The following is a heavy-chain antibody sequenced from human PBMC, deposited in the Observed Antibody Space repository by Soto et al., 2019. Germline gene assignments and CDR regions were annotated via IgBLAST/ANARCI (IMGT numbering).Heavy chain of an antibody. J-gene: IGHJ4*02. Sequence: SETLSLTCTVSGGSVSSGSYYWSWIRQPPGKGPEWIGYIYYSGSTNYNPSLKSRVTISVDTSKNQFSLKLSSVTAADTAVYYCARVYPGIAVAGPFDYWGQGTLVTVSS. CDR3: ARVYPGIAVAGPFDY. V-gene: IGHV4-61*01. D-gene: IGHD6-19*01. CDR2: IYYSGST. CDR1: GGSVSSGSYY.